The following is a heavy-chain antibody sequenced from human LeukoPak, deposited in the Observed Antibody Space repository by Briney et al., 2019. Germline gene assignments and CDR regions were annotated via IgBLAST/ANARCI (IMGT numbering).Heavy chain of an antibody. CDR1: GGTFSSYA. CDR2: IIPIFGTA. V-gene: IGHV1-69*13. D-gene: IGHD3-22*01. CDR3: ARMGSFSYDSSGYYNDAFDI. Sequence: ASVKVSCKASGGTFSSYAISWVRQAPGQGLEWMGGIIPIFGTANYAQKFQGRVTITADESTSTAYMELSSLRSEDTAVYYCARMGSFSYDSSGYYNDAFDIWGQGTMVTVSS. J-gene: IGHJ3*02.